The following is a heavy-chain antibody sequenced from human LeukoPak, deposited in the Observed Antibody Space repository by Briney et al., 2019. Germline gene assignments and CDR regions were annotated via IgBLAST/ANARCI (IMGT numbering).Heavy chain of an antibody. D-gene: IGHD3-22*01. CDR3: TRDGPRSSGYPDT. V-gene: IGHV4-31*03. J-gene: IGHJ5*02. CDR2: IYYSGST. CDR1: GGSISSGGHF. Sequence: SQTLSLTCTVSGGSISSGGHFWSWIRQHPGKGLEWIGYIYYSGSTYYNPSPKSRVNISVDTSKNQFSLRLNSVTAADTAVYYCTRDGPRSSGYPDTWGQGTRVTVSS.